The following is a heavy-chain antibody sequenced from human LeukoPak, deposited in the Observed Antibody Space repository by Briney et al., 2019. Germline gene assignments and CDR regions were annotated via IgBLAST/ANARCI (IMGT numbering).Heavy chain of an antibody. CDR2: ISSSSSTI. D-gene: IGHD5-18*01. V-gene: IGHV3-48*01. CDR1: GFTFSSYS. J-gene: IGHJ4*02. Sequence: QPGGSLRLSCAASGFTFSSYSMNWVRQAPGKGLEWVSYISSSSSTIYYADSVKGRFTISRDNAKNSLYLQMNSLRAEDTAVYYCARGGGYSYGYGFDYWGQGTLVTVSS. CDR3: ARGGGYSYGYGFDY.